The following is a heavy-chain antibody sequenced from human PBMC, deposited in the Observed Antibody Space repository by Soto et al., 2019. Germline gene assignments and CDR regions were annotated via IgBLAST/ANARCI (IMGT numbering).Heavy chain of an antibody. D-gene: IGHD6-19*01. J-gene: IGHJ6*02. CDR1: GFTFSSYG. Sequence: PGGSLRLSCAGSGFTFSSYGMHWVRQAPGKGLEWVAVISYDGSNKYYADSVKGRFTISRDNSKNTLYLQMNSLRAEDTAVYYCAKRYSSGRSYYYYYGMDVWGQGTTVTVSS. V-gene: IGHV3-30*18. CDR3: AKRYSSGRSYYYYYGMDV. CDR2: ISYDGSNK.